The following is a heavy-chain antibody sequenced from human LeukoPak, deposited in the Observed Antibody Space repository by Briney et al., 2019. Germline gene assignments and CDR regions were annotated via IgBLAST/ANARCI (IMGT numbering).Heavy chain of an antibody. CDR1: GFTFSSHA. CDR2: ITNSGHST. Sequence: GGSLRLSCVASGFTFSSHAMNWVRQAPGKGLEWVSVITNSGHSTNYADSVKGRFTISRDNSKNTLYLQMNSLRAEDTAVYYCAKESPGDLDYWGQGTLVTVSS. CDR3: AKESPGDLDY. V-gene: IGHV3-23*01. D-gene: IGHD3-16*01. J-gene: IGHJ4*02.